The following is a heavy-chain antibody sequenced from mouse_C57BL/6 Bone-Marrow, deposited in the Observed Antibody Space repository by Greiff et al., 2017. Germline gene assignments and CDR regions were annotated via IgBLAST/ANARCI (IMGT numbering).Heavy chain of an antibody. Sequence: QVQLQQSGPELVKPGASVKISCKASGYAFSSSWMNWVKQRPGKGLEWIGRLYPGDGDTNYNGKFKGKATLTADKSSSTAYMQLSSLTSEDSAVYFCARRNYSNYGEAMDYWGQGTSVTVSS. CDR1: GYAFSSSW. CDR3: ARRNYSNYGEAMDY. J-gene: IGHJ4*01. D-gene: IGHD2-5*01. V-gene: IGHV1-82*01. CDR2: LYPGDGDT.